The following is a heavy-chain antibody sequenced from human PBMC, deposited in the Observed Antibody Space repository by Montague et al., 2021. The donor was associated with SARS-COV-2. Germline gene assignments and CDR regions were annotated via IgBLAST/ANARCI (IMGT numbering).Heavy chain of an antibody. CDR1: GASISSGGFY. V-gene: IGHV4-31*03. Sequence: TLSLTCTVSGASISSGGFYWSWLRQHPRKGLEWIGVIYYSGTXXHXXXXKXRLAISIDTSKNQFSLKLSSVTAADTAVYYCARVLPYQMVAGAIPNYSMDVWGQGSTVTVSS. CDR2: IYYSGTX. CDR3: ARVLPYQMVAGAIPNYSMDV. J-gene: IGHJ6*02. D-gene: IGHD2-15*01.